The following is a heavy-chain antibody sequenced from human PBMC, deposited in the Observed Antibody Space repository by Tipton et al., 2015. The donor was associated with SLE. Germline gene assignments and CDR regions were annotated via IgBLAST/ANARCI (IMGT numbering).Heavy chain of an antibody. CDR2: IHDRGGS. V-gene: IGHV4-34*01. CDR3: VRARQWLVGDY. D-gene: IGHD6-19*01. J-gene: IGHJ4*02. Sequence: TLSLTCVVNGESSIGYYWSWIRQSPGRALEWIGDIHDRGGSIYNPSLKRRLSISVDTSKTHSSLTRSSVAAADTAVYYCVRARQWLVGDYWGQGNLVAVSS. CDR1: GESSIGYY.